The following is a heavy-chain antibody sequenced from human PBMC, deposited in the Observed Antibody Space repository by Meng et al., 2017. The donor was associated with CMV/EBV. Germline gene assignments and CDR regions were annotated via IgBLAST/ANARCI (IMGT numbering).Heavy chain of an antibody. CDR2: IKQDGSEK. CDR1: GFTFSSYW. Sequence: GESLKISCAASGFTFSSYWMSWVRQAPGKGLEWVANIKQDGSEKYYVDSVKGRFTISRDNAKNSLYLQMNSLRAEDTAVYYCARDRDGETYYDFWSGYSHYGMDVWGKGTTVTVSS. D-gene: IGHD3-3*01. J-gene: IGHJ6*04. CDR3: ARDRDGETYYDFWSGYSHYGMDV. V-gene: IGHV3-7*01.